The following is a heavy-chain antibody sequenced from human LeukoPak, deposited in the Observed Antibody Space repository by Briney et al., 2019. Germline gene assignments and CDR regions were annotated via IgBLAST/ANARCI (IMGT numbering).Heavy chain of an antibody. CDR3: ARGVLIAARPSAFDI. D-gene: IGHD6-6*01. V-gene: IGHV1-69*05. CDR1: GGTFSSYA. CDR2: IIPIFGTA. Sequence: GGSLRLSCAASGGTFSSYAISWVRQAPGQGLEWMGGIIPIFGTANYAQKFQGRVTITTDESTSTAYMELSSLRSEDTAVYYCARGVLIAARPSAFDIWGQGTMVTVSS. J-gene: IGHJ3*02.